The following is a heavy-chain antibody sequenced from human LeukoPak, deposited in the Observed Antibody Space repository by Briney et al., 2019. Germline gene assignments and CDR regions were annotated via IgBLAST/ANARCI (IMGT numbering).Heavy chain of an antibody. Sequence: SVKVSCKVSGYTLTELSMHWVRQAPGQGLEWMGGIIPIFGTANYAQKFQGRVTITADKSTSTAYMELNSLRSEDTAVYYCARFPYDYVWGSYRHFGYFDYWGQGTLVTVSS. CDR1: GYTLTELS. CDR2: IIPIFGTA. V-gene: IGHV1-69*06. J-gene: IGHJ4*02. CDR3: ARFPYDYVWGSYRHFGYFDY. D-gene: IGHD3-16*02.